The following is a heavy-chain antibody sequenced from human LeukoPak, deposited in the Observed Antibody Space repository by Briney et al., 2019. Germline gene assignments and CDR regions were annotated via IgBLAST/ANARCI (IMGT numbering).Heavy chain of an antibody. J-gene: IGHJ6*03. CDR1: GFTFSHYW. CDR3: VSSSSMNYYPYHMDV. D-gene: IGHD2-2*01. CDR2: MNIDGSSA. Sequence: PGGSLRLSCAASGFTFSHYWMHWVRQAPGKGLVWGSRMNIDGSSATYADSVRGRFTISRDNAKNTLDLQMHSPRPEDTAVYYCVSSSSMNYYPYHMDVWGKATTVTVSS. V-gene: IGHV3-74*01.